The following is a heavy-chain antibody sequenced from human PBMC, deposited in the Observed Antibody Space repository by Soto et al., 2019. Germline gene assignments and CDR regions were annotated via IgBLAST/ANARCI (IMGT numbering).Heavy chain of an antibody. V-gene: IGHV5-10-1*01. D-gene: IGHD2-2*01. CDR1: GYSFTSYW. Sequence: PGESLKISCKGSGYSFTSYWISWVRQMPGKGLEWMGRIDPSDSYTNYSPSFQGHVTISADKSISTAYLQWSSLKASDTAMYYCASQPLGYCSSTSCSKEGYYYYGMDVWGQGTTVTVSS. CDR3: ASQPLGYCSSTSCSKEGYYYYGMDV. CDR2: IDPSDSYT. J-gene: IGHJ6*02.